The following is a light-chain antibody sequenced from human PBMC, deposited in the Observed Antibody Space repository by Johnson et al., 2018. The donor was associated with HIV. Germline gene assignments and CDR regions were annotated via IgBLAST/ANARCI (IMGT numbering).Light chain of an antibody. CDR2: ENT. J-gene: IGLJ1*01. Sequence: QSVLTQPPSVSAAPGQKVTISCSGSSSNIGNNYVSWYRQLPGTAPKLLIYENTQRPSGIPDRFSGSTSGASATLGITGLPTGDEADYYCATWDRSLSAGGVFGTGTKVTVL. CDR1: SSNIGNNY. V-gene: IGLV1-51*02. CDR3: ATWDRSLSAGGV.